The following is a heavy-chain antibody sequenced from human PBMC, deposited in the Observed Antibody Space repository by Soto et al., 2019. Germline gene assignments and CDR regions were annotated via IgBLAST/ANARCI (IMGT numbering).Heavy chain of an antibody. J-gene: IGHJ4*02. V-gene: IGHV1-18*01. CDR2: ISAYNGNT. CDR3: ARDLNGDPYD. CDR1: GYTFTSYG. Sequence: QVQLVQSGAEVKKPGASVKVYFKASGYTFTSYGISWVRQAPGQGLEWMGWISAYNGNTNYAQKLQGRVTVTTDTTTSTASMWLRRLRSEDTAVYYCARDLNGDPYDWGQGARVTVPS. D-gene: IGHD4-17*01.